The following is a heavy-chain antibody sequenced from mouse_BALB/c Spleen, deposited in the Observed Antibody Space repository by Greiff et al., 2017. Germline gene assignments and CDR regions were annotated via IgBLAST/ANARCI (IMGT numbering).Heavy chain of an antibody. D-gene: IGHD1-1*01. CDR1: GFTFSSFG. Sequence: EVQRVESGGGLVQPGGSRKLSCAASGFTFSSFGMHWVRQAPEKGLEWVAYISSGSSTIYYADTVKGRFTISRDNPKNTLFLQMTSLRSEDTAMYYCARWEYYGAMDDWGQGTSVTVSS. V-gene: IGHV5-17*02. J-gene: IGHJ4*01. CDR2: ISSGSSTI. CDR3: ARWEYYGAMDD.